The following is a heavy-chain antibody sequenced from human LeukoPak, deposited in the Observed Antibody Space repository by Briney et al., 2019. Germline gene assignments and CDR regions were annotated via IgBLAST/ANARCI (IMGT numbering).Heavy chain of an antibody. CDR1: GFTFINYA. J-gene: IGHJ4*02. Sequence: GGSLRLSCEASGFTFINYAMNWVCQAPEKGLEWVSTVSGPGTTTYYADSVKGRFTVSRDNSKNTVFLQMDSLRAEDTAVYYCATRRSGNYFATFDYWGQGILVTVSS. D-gene: IGHD3-22*01. CDR2: VSGPGTTT. V-gene: IGHV3-23*01. CDR3: ATRRSGNYFATFDY.